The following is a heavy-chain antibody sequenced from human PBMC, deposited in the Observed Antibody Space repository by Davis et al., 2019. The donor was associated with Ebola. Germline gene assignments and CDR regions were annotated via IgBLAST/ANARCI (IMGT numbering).Heavy chain of an antibody. Sequence: SVKVSCKASGGTFSSYAISWVRQAPGQGLEWMGGIIPIFGTANYAQKFQGRVTITADESTSTAYMELSSLRSEDTAVYYCARDGDGDFIYYYYYGMDVWGQGTTVTVSS. CDR2: IIPIFGTA. CDR1: GGTFSSYA. J-gene: IGHJ6*02. V-gene: IGHV1-69*13. CDR3: ARDGDGDFIYYYYYGMDV. D-gene: IGHD4-17*01.